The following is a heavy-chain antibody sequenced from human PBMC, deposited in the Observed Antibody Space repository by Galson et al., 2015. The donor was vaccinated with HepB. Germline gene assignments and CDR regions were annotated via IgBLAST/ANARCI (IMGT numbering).Heavy chain of an antibody. CDR2: IWYDGSNK. Sequence: SLRLSCAASGFTFSSYGMHWVRQAPDKGLEWVAVIWYDGSNKYYADSVKGRFTISRDNSKNTLYLQMNSLRAEDTAVYYCARDQGINYYDSSGYDYWGQGTLVTVSS. CDR3: ARDQGINYYDSSGYDY. J-gene: IGHJ4*02. V-gene: IGHV3-33*01. CDR1: GFTFSSYG. D-gene: IGHD3-22*01.